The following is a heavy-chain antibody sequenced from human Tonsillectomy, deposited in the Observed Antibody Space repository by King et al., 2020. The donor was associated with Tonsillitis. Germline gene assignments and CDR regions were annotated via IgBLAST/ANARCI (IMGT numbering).Heavy chain of an antibody. J-gene: IGHJ5*01. CDR1: GFTFSSYA. CDR3: AKATGANSGWYDS. CDR2: IRGSGGST. Sequence: VQLVESGGGLVQPGGSLRLSCAASGFTFSSYAMSWVRQAPGKGLEWVSAIRGSGGSTYYADSVKGRFTISRDKSKNTLYLQMNSLRAEDTAVYYCAKATGANSGWYDSWGPGNLVTVSS. D-gene: IGHD1-14*01. V-gene: IGHV3-23*04.